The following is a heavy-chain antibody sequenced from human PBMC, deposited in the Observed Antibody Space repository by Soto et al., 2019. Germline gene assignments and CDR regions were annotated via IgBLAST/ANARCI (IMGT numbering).Heavy chain of an antibody. Sequence: GESLKICCKGSGYSFTSYWIGWVRQMPGKGLEWMVIIYPGDSDTRYSPSFQGQVTISADKSISTAYLQWSSLKASDTAMYYCASVPLTLRGGEICMHVCDQATTVTV. J-gene: IGHJ6*02. V-gene: IGHV5-51*01. CDR1: GYSFTSYW. D-gene: IGHD4-17*01. CDR2: IYPGDSDT. CDR3: ASVPLTLRGGEICMHV.